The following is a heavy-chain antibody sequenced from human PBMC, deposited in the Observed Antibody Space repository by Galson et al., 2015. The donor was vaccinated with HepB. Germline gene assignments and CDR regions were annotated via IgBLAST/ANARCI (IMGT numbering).Heavy chain of an antibody. V-gene: IGHV1-69*13. J-gene: IGHJ6*03. CDR1: GGTFSSYA. CDR2: IIPIFGTA. CDR3: ARASSDCSGGSCFFDYCYYYMDV. D-gene: IGHD2-15*01. Sequence: SVKVSCKASGGTFSSYAISWVRQAPGQGLEWMGGIIPIFGTANYARKFQGRVTITADESTSTAYMELSSLRSEDTAVYYCARASSDCSGGSCFFDYCYYYMDVWGKGTTVTVSS.